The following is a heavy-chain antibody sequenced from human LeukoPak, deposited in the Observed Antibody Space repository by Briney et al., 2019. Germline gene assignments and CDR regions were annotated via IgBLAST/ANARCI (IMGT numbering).Heavy chain of an antibody. CDR2: INAGNGNT. J-gene: IGHJ4*02. CDR1: GYTFTSYA. CDR3: ARDTGIVGATDY. Sequence: ASVKVSCKASGYTFTSYAMHWVRQAPGQRLEWMGWINAGNGNTKYPQKFQGRVTITRDTSASTAYMELSSLRSEDTAVYYCARDTGIVGATDYWGQGTLVTVSS. D-gene: IGHD1-26*01. V-gene: IGHV1-3*01.